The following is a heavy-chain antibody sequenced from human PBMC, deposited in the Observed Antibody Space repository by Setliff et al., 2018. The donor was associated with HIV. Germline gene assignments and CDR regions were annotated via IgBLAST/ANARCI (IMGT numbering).Heavy chain of an antibody. J-gene: IGHJ3*02. CDR1: RYSFTKYW. CDR2: IYPGDSDT. CDR3: ARPQSSGWYGGDAFDI. V-gene: IGHV5-51*01. Sequence: GESLKISCKASRYSFTKYWVGWVRQMPGKGLEWMGIIYPGDSDTRYSPSFQGQVTISADKSISTAYLQWSSLKASDTAMHYCARPQSSGWYGGDAFDIWGQGTMVTVSS. D-gene: IGHD6-19*01.